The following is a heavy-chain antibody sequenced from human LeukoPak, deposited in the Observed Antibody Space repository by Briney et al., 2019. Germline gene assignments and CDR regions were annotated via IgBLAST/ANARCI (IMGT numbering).Heavy chain of an antibody. CDR3: ASGPPFLKYFGY. J-gene: IGHJ4*02. V-gene: IGHV3-23*01. D-gene: IGHD3-9*01. Sequence: GGSLRLSCAASGFTFSSYWMHWVRQAPGKGLEWVSTISVGAEYIFYADSVKGRFTISRDDSNNALYLQMHSLRAEDTALYYCASGPPFLKYFGYWGQGTLVTVSS. CDR1: GFTFSSYW. CDR2: ISVGAEYI.